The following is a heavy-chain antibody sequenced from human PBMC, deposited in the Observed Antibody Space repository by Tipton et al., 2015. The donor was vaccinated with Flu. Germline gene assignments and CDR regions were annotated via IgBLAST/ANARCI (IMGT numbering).Heavy chain of an antibody. D-gene: IGHD2-2*01. V-gene: IGHV4-59*12. CDR3: ARDPSLGMPDYFDY. CDR1: GGFFSSYY. Sequence: GLVKPSETLSLTCTVSGGFFSSYYWNWIRQPPGQGLEWIGYFYNNQYTKYNPSLKSRVTISVDTSKNQFSRQLRSVTAADTAVYYCARDPSLGMPDYFDYWGQGTLVTVSS. J-gene: IGHJ4*02. CDR2: FYNNQYT.